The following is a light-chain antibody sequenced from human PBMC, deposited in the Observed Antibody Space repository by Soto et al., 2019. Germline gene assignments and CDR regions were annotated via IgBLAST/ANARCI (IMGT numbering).Light chain of an antibody. V-gene: IGKV3-20*01. CDR1: QSVRSN. Sequence: EIVMTQSPATLSVSPGDRATLSCRANQSVRSNLAWYQQRPGQAPRLLIYGASIRDTGIPDRFSGSGSGTDFTLTISRLEPEDFAVYHCQQYGSSPTTFGQGTKVDIK. J-gene: IGKJ1*01. CDR2: GAS. CDR3: QQYGSSPTT.